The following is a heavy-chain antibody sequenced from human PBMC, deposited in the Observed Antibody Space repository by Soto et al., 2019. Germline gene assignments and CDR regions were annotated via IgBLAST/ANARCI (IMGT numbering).Heavy chain of an antibody. J-gene: IGHJ3*02. CDR2: IYYSGST. D-gene: IGHD6-13*01. V-gene: IGHV4-31*03. CDR1: GGSISSGGYY. Sequence: PSETLSLTCTFSGGSISSGGYYWSWIRQHPGKGLEWIGYIYYSGSTYYNPSLKSRVTISVDTSKNQFSLKLSSVTAADTAVYYCARESSSSWYYAFDIWGQGTMVT. CDR3: ARESSSSWYYAFDI.